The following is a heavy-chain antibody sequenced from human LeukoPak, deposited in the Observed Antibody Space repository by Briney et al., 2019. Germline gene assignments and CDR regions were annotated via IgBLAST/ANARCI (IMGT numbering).Heavy chain of an antibody. CDR1: GGSLSSHY. CDR2: IFSGGST. D-gene: IGHD6-19*01. J-gene: IGHJ5*01. CDR3: AKESYSSGWYDC. V-gene: IGHV4-4*09. Sequence: ASETLSLTCNVSGGSLSSHYCSWIRQAPGKGLEWIGFIFSGGSTNYNPSLKSRVSISMDTSQNQFSLKLTSVTAADTAVYYCAKESYSSGWYDCWGQGTLVTVSS.